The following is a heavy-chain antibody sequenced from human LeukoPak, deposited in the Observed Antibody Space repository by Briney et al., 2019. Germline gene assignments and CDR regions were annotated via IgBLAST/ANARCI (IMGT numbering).Heavy chain of an antibody. V-gene: IGHV4-38-2*02. J-gene: IGHJ4*02. CDR3: ARVARCTSCFDVDY. CDR1: GYSITSAYY. Sequence: SETLSLTCTVSGYSITSAYYWGWIRQPPGKGLEWIGSFFLKGSTYYNPSLKSRVTISVDTSKNQFSLTLSSVTAADTAVYYCARVARCTSCFDVDYWGRGTLVTVSS. CDR2: FFLKGST. D-gene: IGHD2-2*01.